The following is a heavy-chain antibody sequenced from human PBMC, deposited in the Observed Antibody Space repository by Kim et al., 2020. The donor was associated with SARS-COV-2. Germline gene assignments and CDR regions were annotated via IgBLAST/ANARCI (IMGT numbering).Heavy chain of an antibody. V-gene: IGHV6-1*01. CDR3: ARDPGRFTSTFDY. D-gene: IGHD2-21*01. J-gene: IGHJ4*02. Sequence: CAQSVQSTIAIHPNTSKNQISLQLNSMTPEDTAVYFCARDPGRFTSTFDYWGQGTLVTVSS.